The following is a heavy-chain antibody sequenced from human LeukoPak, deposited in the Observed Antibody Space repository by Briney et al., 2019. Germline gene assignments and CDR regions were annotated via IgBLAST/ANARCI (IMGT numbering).Heavy chain of an antibody. CDR1: GFTFGSFA. D-gene: IGHD5-12*01. CDR3: ARDGYSGYDSFDF. J-gene: IGHJ4*02. CDR2: IWYDGSNK. V-gene: IGHV3-33*08. Sequence: GGSLRLSCAASGFTFGSFAMNWVRQAPGKGLEWVAVIWYDGSNKYYADSVKGRFTISRDNSKNTLYLQMNSLRAEDTAVYYCARDGYSGYDSFDFWGQGTLVTVSS.